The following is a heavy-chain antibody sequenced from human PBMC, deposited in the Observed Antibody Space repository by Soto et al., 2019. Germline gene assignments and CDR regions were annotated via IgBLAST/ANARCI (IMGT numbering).Heavy chain of an antibody. CDR2: IYYSGST. Sequence: SETLSLTCTVSGGSISSYYWSWIRQPPGKGLEWIGYIYYSGSTNYNPSLKSRVTISVDTSKNQFSLKMSSVTAADTAVYNCRRDRGIWFGELLSYYYGMDVWGQGTTVTVSS. CDR1: GGSISSYY. CDR3: RRDRGIWFGELLSYYYGMDV. V-gene: IGHV4-59*01. D-gene: IGHD3-10*01. J-gene: IGHJ6*02.